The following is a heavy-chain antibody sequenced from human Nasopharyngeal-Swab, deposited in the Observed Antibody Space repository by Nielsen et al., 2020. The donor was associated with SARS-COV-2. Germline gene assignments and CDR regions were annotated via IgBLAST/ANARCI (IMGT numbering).Heavy chain of an antibody. Sequence: PGKGLEWIGSIYYSGSTYYNPSHKSRVTISVDTSKNQFSLKLSSVTAADTAVYYCARPYRYCSGGSCHSGGAFDIWGQGTMVTVSS. J-gene: IGHJ3*02. CDR2: IYYSGST. D-gene: IGHD2-15*01. V-gene: IGHV4-39*01. CDR3: ARPYRYCSGGSCHSGGAFDI.